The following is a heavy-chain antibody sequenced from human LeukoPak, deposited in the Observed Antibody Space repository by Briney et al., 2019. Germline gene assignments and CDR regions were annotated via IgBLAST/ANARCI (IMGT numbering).Heavy chain of an antibody. CDR3: ARDHGDYIPNWFDP. J-gene: IGHJ5*02. CDR1: GFSVSSNY. Sequence: GSLRLSCAASGFSVSSNYMSWVRQAPGKGLEWIGEINHSGSTYYNPSLKSRVTISVDTSKNQFSLKLSSVTAADTAVYYCARDHGDYIPNWFDPWGQGTLVTVSS. V-gene: IGHV4-34*01. D-gene: IGHD4-17*01. CDR2: INHSGST.